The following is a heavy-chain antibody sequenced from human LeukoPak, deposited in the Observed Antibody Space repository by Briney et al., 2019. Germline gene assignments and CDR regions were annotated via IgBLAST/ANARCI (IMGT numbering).Heavy chain of an antibody. D-gene: IGHD2-2*01. Sequence: SVKVSCKASGGTFSSYAISWVRQAPGQGLEWMGGIIPIFGTANYAQKFQGRVTITADESTSTAYMELSSLRSEHTAVYYCARGPDCSSTSCYGPAFDYWGQGTLVTVSS. J-gene: IGHJ4*02. CDR1: GGTFSSYA. CDR2: IIPIFGTA. V-gene: IGHV1-69*13. CDR3: ARGPDCSSTSCYGPAFDY.